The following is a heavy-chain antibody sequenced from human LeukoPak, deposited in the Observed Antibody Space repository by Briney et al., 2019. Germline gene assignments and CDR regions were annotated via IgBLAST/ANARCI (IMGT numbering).Heavy chain of an antibody. J-gene: IGHJ4*02. V-gene: IGHV1-2*06. CDR3: VRRRDGRLLWFGELFHDFDY. D-gene: IGHD3-10*01. CDR2: INPNSGGT. Sequence: ASVKVSCKASGYTFTGYYMHWVRQAPGQGLEWMGRINPNSGGTNYAQKFQGRVTMTRDTSISTAYMELSRLRSDDTAVYYCVRRRDGRLLWFGELFHDFDYWGQGTLVTVSS. CDR1: GYTFTGYY.